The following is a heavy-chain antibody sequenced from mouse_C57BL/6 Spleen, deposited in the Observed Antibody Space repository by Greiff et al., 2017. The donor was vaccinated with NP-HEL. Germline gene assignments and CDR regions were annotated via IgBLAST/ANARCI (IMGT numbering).Heavy chain of an antibody. CDR1: GYTFTSYW. CDR3: ARWGGPRWYFDV. J-gene: IGHJ1*03. Sequence: QVQLQQPGAELVMPGASVKLSCKASGYTFTSYWMHWVKQRPGQGLEWIGEIDPSDSYTNYNQKFKGKSTLTVDKTSSTAYMQLSSLTSEDSAVYYGARWGGPRWYFDVWGTGTTVTVSS. CDR2: IDPSDSYT. V-gene: IGHV1-69*01.